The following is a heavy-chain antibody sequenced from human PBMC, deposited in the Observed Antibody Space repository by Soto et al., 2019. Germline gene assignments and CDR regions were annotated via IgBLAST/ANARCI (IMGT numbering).Heavy chain of an antibody. V-gene: IGHV4-34*01. Sequence: SETLSLTCAVYGGSFSGYYWSWIRQPPGKGLEWIGEINHSGSTNYNPSLKSRVTISVDTSKNQFSLKLSSVTAADTAVYYCARGRSFFGVVTTLNYYYYGMDVWGQGTTVTVSS. CDR3: ARGRSFFGVVTTLNYYYYGMDV. D-gene: IGHD3-3*01. J-gene: IGHJ6*02. CDR1: GGSFSGYY. CDR2: INHSGST.